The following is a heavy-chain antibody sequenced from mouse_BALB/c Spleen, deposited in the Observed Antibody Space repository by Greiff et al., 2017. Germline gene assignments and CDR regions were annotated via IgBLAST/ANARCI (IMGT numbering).Heavy chain of an antibody. V-gene: IGHV14-3*02. Sequence: VQLQQSGAELVKPGASVKLSCTASAFNIKDTYMHWVKQRPEQGLEWIGRIDPANGNTKYDPKFQGKATITADTSSNTAYLQLSSLTSEDTAVYYCAVYGNSAWFAYWGQGTLVTVSA. CDR3: AVYGNSAWFAY. CDR1: AFNIKDTY. J-gene: IGHJ3*01. D-gene: IGHD2-1*01. CDR2: IDPANGNT.